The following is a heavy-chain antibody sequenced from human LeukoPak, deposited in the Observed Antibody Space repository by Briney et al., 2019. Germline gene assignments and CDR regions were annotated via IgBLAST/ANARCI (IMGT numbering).Heavy chain of an antibody. D-gene: IGHD5-24*01. Sequence: PGRSLRLSCAASGFTFSSCGFHWVRQAPGTGLEWVAVIWYDGTHKYYADSVKGRLTISRDNSKNTVYLQMNSLRAEDTAVYYCVKDRGDGYRGFDYWGQGTLVTVSS. J-gene: IGHJ4*02. CDR3: VKDRGDGYRGFDY. V-gene: IGHV3-33*06. CDR2: IWYDGTHK. CDR1: GFTFSSCG.